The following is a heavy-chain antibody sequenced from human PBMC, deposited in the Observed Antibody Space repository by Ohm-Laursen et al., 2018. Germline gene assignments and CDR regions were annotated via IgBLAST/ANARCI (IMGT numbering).Heavy chain of an antibody. J-gene: IGHJ4*02. D-gene: IGHD3-22*01. CDR3: ARHRDYYDSSGYYSHFDY. V-gene: IGHV4-59*08. CDR2: MYYSGST. Sequence: GTLSLTCTVSGGSISSYYWSWIRQPPGKGLEWIGYMYYSGSTNSNPSLKSRVTISVDTSKNQFSLKLSSVTAADTAVYYCARHRDYYDSSGYYSHFDYWGQGALVTVSS. CDR1: GGSISSYY.